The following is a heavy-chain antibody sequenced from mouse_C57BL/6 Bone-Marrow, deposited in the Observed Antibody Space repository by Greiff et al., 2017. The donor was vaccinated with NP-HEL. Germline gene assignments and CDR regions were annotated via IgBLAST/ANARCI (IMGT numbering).Heavy chain of an antibody. CDR2: ISNGGGST. Sequence: EVKLMESGGGLVQPGGSLKLSCAASGFTFSDYYMYWVRQTPEKRLEWVAYISNGGGSTYYPDTVKGRLTISRDNAKNTLYLQISRLKSEDTAMYYCAIPIYCDYVREWFAYWGQGSLVTVSA. J-gene: IGHJ3*01. D-gene: IGHD2-4*01. CDR1: GFTFSDYY. CDR3: AIPIYCDYVREWFAY. V-gene: IGHV5-12*01.